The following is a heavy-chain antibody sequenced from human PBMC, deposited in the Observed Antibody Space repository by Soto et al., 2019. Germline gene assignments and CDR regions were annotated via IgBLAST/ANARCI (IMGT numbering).Heavy chain of an antibody. J-gene: IGHJ6*02. D-gene: IGHD2-2*01. CDR1: GGTFSNYT. Sequence: SVKVSCKASGGTFSNYTISWVRQAPGQGLEWMGGIIPVFGTTDYERKFQGRVTITADGSTSTAYMKLSSLRSADTAVYYCARSSPYIVVRKPTGNQDYYGMDVWGQGTTVTVSS. CDR3: ARSSPYIVVRKPTGNQDYYGMDV. V-gene: IGHV1-69*13. CDR2: IIPVFGTT.